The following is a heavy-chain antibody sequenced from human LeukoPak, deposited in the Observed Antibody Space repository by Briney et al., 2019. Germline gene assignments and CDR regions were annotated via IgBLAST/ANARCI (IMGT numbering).Heavy chain of an antibody. Sequence: GGSLRLSCAASGFTFDHYTMHWVRQAPGKGLEWVSLISWDGGSTHYADSVKGRFTISRDNSKNSLSLQMNSLRAEDTALYYCAKDGKNYFDYWGQGTLVTVSS. CDR2: ISWDGGST. CDR1: GFTFDHYT. J-gene: IGHJ4*02. V-gene: IGHV3-43*01. CDR3: AKDGKNYFDY.